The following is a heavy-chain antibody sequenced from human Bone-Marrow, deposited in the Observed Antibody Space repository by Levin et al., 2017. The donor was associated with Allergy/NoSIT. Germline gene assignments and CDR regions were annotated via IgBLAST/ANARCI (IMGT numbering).Heavy chain of an antibody. V-gene: IGHV3-30*18. J-gene: IGHJ6*02. CDR1: GFTFSSYG. Sequence: GGSLRLSCAASGFTFSSYGMHWVRQAPGKGLEWVAVISYDGSNKYYADSVKGRFTISRDNSKNTLYLQMNSLRAEDTAVYYCAKEFTKVLRYFDWSDYYGMDVWGQGTTVTVSS. CDR2: ISYDGSNK. D-gene: IGHD3-9*01. CDR3: AKEFTKVLRYFDWSDYYGMDV.